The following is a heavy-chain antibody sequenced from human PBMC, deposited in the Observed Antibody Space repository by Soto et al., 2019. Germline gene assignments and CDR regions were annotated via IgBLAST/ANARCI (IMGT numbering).Heavy chain of an antibody. J-gene: IGHJ6*02. CDR3: VKERYAQLWLEDYGMDV. D-gene: IGHD5-18*01. CDR2: ISYDGTDK. CDR1: GFTFSSYG. Sequence: SLRLSCAASGFTFSSYGLHWVRQAPGKGLEWVALISYDGTDKYYADSVKGRFTISRDNSKNTLYLQMSSLGPEDTAVYYCVKERYAQLWLEDYGMDVWGQGTTVTFSS. V-gene: IGHV3-30*18.